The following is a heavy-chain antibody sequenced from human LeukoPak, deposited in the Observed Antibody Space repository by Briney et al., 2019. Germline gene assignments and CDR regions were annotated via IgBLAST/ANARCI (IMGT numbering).Heavy chain of an antibody. Sequence: SETLSLTCTVSGGSISSYYWSWIRQPPGKGLEWIGYIYYSGSTNYNPPLKSRVTISVDASKNQFSLKLSSVTAADTAVYYCARAGVAGVLDAFDIWGQGTMVTVSS. D-gene: IGHD6-19*01. J-gene: IGHJ3*02. CDR1: GGSISSYY. CDR2: IYYSGST. V-gene: IGHV4-59*12. CDR3: ARAGVAGVLDAFDI.